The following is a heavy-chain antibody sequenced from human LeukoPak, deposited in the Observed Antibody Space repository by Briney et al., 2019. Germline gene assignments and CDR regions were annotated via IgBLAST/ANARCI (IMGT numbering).Heavy chain of an antibody. D-gene: IGHD3-9*01. CDR1: GFSLEVYA. CDR3: IKDMGFDLLKDAFHI. CDR2: ISWDSGDK. Sequence: PGGSLTLSCVGSGFSLEVYAMHGVRQVPGKGLEWVSSISWDSGDKAYSDSVKGRFTISRDNDKNSLYLQINSLRLEDTAFYYCIKDMGFDLLKDAFHIWGQGTLVTVSS. V-gene: IGHV3-9*01. J-gene: IGHJ3*02.